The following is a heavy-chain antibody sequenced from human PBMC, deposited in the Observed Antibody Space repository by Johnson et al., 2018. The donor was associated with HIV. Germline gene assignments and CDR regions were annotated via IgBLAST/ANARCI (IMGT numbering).Heavy chain of an antibody. CDR1: GFTFSNAW. Sequence: VQLVESGGGLVKPGGSLRLSCAASGFTFSNAWMSWVRQAPGKGLEWVGRIKSKTDGGTTDYADSVKGRFIASRDTDKNSIYLQVNTLTVGDTGVYFCARRSMKSDAFDVWGPGTEVTVSS. V-gene: IGHV3-15*01. J-gene: IGHJ3*01. D-gene: IGHD2-8*01. CDR3: ARRSMKSDAFDV. CDR2: IKSKTDGGTT.